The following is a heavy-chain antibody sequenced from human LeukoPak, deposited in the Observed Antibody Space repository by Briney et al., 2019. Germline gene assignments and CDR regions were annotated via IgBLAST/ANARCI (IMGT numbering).Heavy chain of an antibody. Sequence: GGSLRLSCAASGFTFSSYEMNWVRQAPGKGLEWVSYISSSGSTIYYSDSVKGRFTISRDNAKNSLYLQMYSLRAEDTALYYCARAPSSSNLLVFDFWGQGTLVTVSS. CDR2: ISSSGSTI. J-gene: IGHJ4*02. V-gene: IGHV3-48*03. D-gene: IGHD6-13*01. CDR3: ARAPSSSNLLVFDF. CDR1: GFTFSSYE.